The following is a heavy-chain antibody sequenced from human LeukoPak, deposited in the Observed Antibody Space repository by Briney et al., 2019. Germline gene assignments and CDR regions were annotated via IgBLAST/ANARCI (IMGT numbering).Heavy chain of an antibody. CDR1: GFTSSSYA. CDR3: AKTYYDSSGYYRPSYYFDY. Sequence: GALRLSCAASGFTSSSYAMSWVRQAPGKGLEWVSAISGSGGSTYYADSVKGRFTISRDNSKNTLYLQMNSLRAEDTAVYYCAKTYYDSSGYYRPSYYFDYWGQGTLVTVSS. D-gene: IGHD3-22*01. CDR2: ISGSGGST. V-gene: IGHV3-23*01. J-gene: IGHJ4*02.